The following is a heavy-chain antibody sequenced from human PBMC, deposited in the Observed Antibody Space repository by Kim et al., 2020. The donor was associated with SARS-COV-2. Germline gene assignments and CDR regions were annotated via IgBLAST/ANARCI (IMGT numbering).Heavy chain of an antibody. CDR3: ARGSVKVPAAAAS. Sequence: ASVKVSCKASGYTFTSYDINWVRKATGQGLEWMGSMNPNSGDTGFAQKFQGRLTMTRDTSISTAYMELSSLRSEDTAVYYCARGSVKVPAAAASWGQGTLVTVSS. V-gene: IGHV1-8*01. CDR1: GYTFTSYD. D-gene: IGHD2-2*01. CDR2: MNPNSGDT. J-gene: IGHJ1*01.